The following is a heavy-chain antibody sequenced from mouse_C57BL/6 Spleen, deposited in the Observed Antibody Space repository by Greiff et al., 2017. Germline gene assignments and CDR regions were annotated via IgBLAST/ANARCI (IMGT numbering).Heavy chain of an antibody. CDR2: IYPGSGST. J-gene: IGHJ3*01. CDR1: GYTFTSYW. CDR3: ARSYDYDAGFAY. V-gene: IGHV1-55*01. D-gene: IGHD2-4*01. Sequence: VQLQQPGAELVKPGASVKMSCKASGYTFTSYWITWVKQRPGQGLEWIGDIYPGSGSTNYNEKFKSKATLTVDTSSSTAYMQLSSLTSEDSAVYYCARSYDYDAGFAYWGQGTLVTVSA.